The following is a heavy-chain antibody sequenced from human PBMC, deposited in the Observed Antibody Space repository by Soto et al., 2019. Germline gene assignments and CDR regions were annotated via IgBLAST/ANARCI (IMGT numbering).Heavy chain of an antibody. CDR2: IYYSGIT. CDR3: AKGVKVFGRVSRFWLDP. Sequence: QVRLQESGPGLLKPSQTLSLKCTVSGASISSGDYYWSWVRQPPGKGLEWIGYIYYSGITYFNPSLMSRVAISMETSKNCFFLTLSSVTAADTAVYFCAKGVKVFGRVSRFWLDPWGQGTLVTVSS. D-gene: IGHD3-16*01. V-gene: IGHV4-30-4*01. CDR1: GASISSGDYY. J-gene: IGHJ5*02.